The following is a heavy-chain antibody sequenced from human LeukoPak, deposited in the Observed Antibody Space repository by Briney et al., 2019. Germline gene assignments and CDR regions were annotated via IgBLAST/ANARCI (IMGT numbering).Heavy chain of an antibody. J-gene: IGHJ4*02. CDR3: ARARPIDY. V-gene: IGHV3-21*01. CDR1: GFTFSTYS. D-gene: IGHD6-6*01. Sequence: PGGSLRLSCAASGFTFSTYSMNWVRQAPGKGLEWASYISSGSRYIYYADSLKGRFTISRDDAENSLYLQMNNLGADDTAVYYCARARPIDYWGQGALVTVSS. CDR2: ISSGSRYI.